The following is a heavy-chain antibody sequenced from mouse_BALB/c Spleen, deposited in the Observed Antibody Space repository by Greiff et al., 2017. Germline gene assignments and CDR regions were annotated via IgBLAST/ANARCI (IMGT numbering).Heavy chain of an antibody. J-gene: IGHJ2*01. CDR3: ARCDRYYFDY. CDR1: GYTFTSYW. V-gene: IGHV1-69*02. D-gene: IGHD2-14*01. Sequence: QVQLKQPGAELVKPGAPVKLSCKASGYTFTSYWMNWVKQRPGRGLEWIGRIDPSDSETHYNQKFKDKATLTVDKSSSTAYIQLSSLTSEDSAVYYCARCDRYYFDYGGQGTTLTVSS. CDR2: IDPSDSET.